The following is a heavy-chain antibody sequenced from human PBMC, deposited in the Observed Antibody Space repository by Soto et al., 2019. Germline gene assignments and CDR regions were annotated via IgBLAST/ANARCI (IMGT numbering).Heavy chain of an antibody. D-gene: IGHD3-22*01. CDR2: IHSSGSI. CDR3: ARDLDGLHDDNSGPYPRPG. Sequence: SETLSLTCTVSGGSISSYDYYWSWIRQAAGRGLEWIGYIHSSGSIYYNPSLKSRATMSIDTARNQFSLKVSSVTVADTAVDYCARDLDGLHDDNSGPYPRPGWGQGTLV. J-gene: IGHJ1*01. CDR1: GGSISSYDYY. V-gene: IGHV4-30-4*01.